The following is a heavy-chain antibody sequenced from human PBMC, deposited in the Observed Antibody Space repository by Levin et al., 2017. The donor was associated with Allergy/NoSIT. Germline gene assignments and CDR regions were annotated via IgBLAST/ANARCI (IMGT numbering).Heavy chain of an antibody. CDR2: ISNDGKKK. CDR1: RFAASSFTFSYYG. V-gene: IGHV3-30*18. D-gene: IGHD6-19*01. Sequence: GGSLRLSCAASRFAASSFTFSYYGMHWVRQGPGKGLEWLAAISNDGKKKYYADSVKGRFTISRDNSESTLYMQMNSLIVDDTAIYYCAKDIMAVTGKDYYYAVDVWGQGTTVTVSS. J-gene: IGHJ6*02. CDR3: AKDIMAVTGKDYYYAVDV.